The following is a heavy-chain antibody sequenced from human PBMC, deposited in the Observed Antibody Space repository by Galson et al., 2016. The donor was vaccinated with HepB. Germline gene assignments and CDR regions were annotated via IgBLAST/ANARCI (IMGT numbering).Heavy chain of an antibody. Sequence: CAISGDSVSSNSATWNWIRQSPSRGLEYLGRTYYRTKWYDDYGVSVNSRININPDTSKNQFSLQLNSVTPEDTAVYYFARGGRGYSALLFDYWGQGTLVTCSS. CDR2: TYYRTKWYD. V-gene: IGHV6-1*01. D-gene: IGHD5-24*01. CDR1: GDSVSSNSAT. J-gene: IGHJ4*02. CDR3: ARGGRGYSALLFDY.